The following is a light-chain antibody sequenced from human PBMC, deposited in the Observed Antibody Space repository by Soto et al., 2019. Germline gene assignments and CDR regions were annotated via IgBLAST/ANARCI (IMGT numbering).Light chain of an antibody. CDR2: AAS. CDR3: LQHGSYPRT. Sequence: DIQMTQSPSTLSASVGDRVTITCRASQSIHRWLAWYQQKPGRAPKRLIYAASTLQSGVPLRFSGSGSGTEFTLTISSLKPEDIATYYCLQHGSYPRTFGQGTKVDIK. CDR1: QSIHRW. V-gene: IGKV1-5*01. J-gene: IGKJ1*01.